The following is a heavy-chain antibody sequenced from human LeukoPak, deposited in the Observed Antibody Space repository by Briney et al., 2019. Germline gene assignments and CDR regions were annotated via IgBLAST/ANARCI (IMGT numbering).Heavy chain of an antibody. CDR1: GGTFSSYA. J-gene: IGHJ4*02. CDR3: ARGDPETSSFDY. D-gene: IGHD6-13*01. V-gene: IGHV1-69*13. CDR2: IIPIFGTA. Sequence: ASVKVSCKASGGTFSSYAISWVRQAPGQGLEWMGGIIPIFGTANYAQKFQGRVTITADESTSTAYMELSSLRSEDTAVYYCARGDPETSSFDYWGQGTPVTVSS.